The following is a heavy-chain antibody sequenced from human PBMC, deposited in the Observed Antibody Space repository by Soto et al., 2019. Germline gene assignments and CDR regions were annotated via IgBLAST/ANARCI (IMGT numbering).Heavy chain of an antibody. D-gene: IGHD1-26*01. CDR1: GFTFSSYG. V-gene: IGHV3-30*18. J-gene: IGHJ4*02. CDR2: ISYDGSNK. CDR3: AKLVGAIGALDY. Sequence: QVQLVESGGGVVQPGRSLRLSCAASGFTFSSYGMHWVRQAPGKGLEWVAVISYDGSNKYYADSVKGRFTISRDNSKNTLYLQMNSLRAEDTAVYYCAKLVGAIGALDYWGQGTLVTVSS.